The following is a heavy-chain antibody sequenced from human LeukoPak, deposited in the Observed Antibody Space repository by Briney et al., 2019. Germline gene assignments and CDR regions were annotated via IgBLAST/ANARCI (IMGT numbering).Heavy chain of an antibody. D-gene: IGHD3-22*01. CDR3: ARRRDFFDNSWYFDL. V-gene: IGHV5-51*01. CDR2: IYPGDSDT. CDR1: GYSFTNYW. J-gene: IGHJ2*01. Sequence: GESLKISCKGSGYSFTNYWIGWVRQMPGKGLEWMGIIYPGDSDTRYSPSFQGQVTISADKSISTAYLQWSSLQASDTAMYYCARRRDFFDNSWYFDLWGRGTLVTVTP.